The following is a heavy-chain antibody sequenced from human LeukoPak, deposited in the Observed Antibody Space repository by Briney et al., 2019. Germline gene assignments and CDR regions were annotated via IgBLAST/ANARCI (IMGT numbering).Heavy chain of an antibody. CDR3: AKGASRLYDNGGYYPFLYDS. J-gene: IGHJ4*02. D-gene: IGHD3-22*01. V-gene: IGHV3-53*01. CDR2: IYSGGST. CDR1: GFTVSRNY. Sequence: GGSLRLSCAVSGFTVSRNYMSWVRQAPGKGLEWVSVIYSGGSTDYADSVKGRFTISRDNPKNTLFLQMSSLRVEDTAVYYCAKGASRLYDNGGYYPFLYDSWGQGTLVAASS.